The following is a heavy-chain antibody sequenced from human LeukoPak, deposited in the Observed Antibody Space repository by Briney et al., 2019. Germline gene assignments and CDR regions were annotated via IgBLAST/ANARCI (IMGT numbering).Heavy chain of an antibody. CDR3: ARGPVDYYGSGSLDY. CDR1: GGSFSGYY. J-gene: IGHJ4*02. D-gene: IGHD3-10*01. V-gene: IGHV4-34*01. CDR2: INHSGST. Sequence: PPETLSLTCAVYGGSFSGYYWSWIRQPPGKGLEWIGEINHSGSTNYNPSLKSRVTISVDTSKNQFSLKLSSVTAADTAVYYCARGPVDYYGSGSLDYWGQGTLVTVSS.